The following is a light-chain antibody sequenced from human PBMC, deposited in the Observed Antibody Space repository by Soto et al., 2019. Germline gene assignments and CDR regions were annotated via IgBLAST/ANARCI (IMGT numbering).Light chain of an antibody. CDR3: SSFTSSDTLV. Sequence: QSVLTQPASVSGSPGQSITISCTGTSSDVGGYNYVSWSQQHPGKAPKLIIYEVNNRPSGVSNRFSGSKSGNTASLTISGLQAEDEADYYCSSFTSSDTLVFGTGTKVTVL. V-gene: IGLV2-14*01. CDR1: SSDVGGYNY. CDR2: EVN. J-gene: IGLJ1*01.